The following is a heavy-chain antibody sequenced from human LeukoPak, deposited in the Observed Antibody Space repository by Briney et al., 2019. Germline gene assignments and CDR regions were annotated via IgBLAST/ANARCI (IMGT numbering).Heavy chain of an antibody. CDR3: ARARTTVTPDGGGAFDI. D-gene: IGHD4-17*01. V-gene: IGHV5-51*01. CDR2: IYPGDSDT. CDR1: GYSFTSYW. J-gene: IGHJ3*02. Sequence: GESLKISCKGSGYSFTSYWIGWVRPMPGKGMEWMGIIYPGDSDTRYSPSFQGQVTISADKSISTAYLQWSSLKASDTAMYYCARARTTVTPDGGGAFDIWGQGTMVTVSS.